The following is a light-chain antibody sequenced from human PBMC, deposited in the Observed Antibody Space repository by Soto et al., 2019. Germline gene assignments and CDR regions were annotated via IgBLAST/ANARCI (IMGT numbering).Light chain of an antibody. CDR1: QSVSSSY. CDR3: QQYASSRT. CDR2: DAS. Sequence: EIVLTQSPGTLSLSPGERATLSCRASQSVSSSYLAWYQQQPGQAPRLLIHDASSRATGIPDRFSGSGSGTDFTLTITRLETEDFAVYYCQQYASSRTFGQGTKVDIK. V-gene: IGKV3-20*01. J-gene: IGKJ1*01.